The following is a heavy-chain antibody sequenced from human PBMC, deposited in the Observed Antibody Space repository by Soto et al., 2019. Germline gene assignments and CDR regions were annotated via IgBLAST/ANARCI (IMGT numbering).Heavy chain of an antibody. CDR1: GFTFSSSE. J-gene: IGHJ3*01. CDR3: ARRGSR. CDR2: IHPGGQTI. V-gene: IGHV3-48*03. D-gene: IGHD2-15*01. Sequence: GGSLRLSCAASGFTFSSSEMYWVRQAPGKGLEWISYIHPGGQTIFYAESVKGRFTISRDDAKHSVYLQMNSLRAEDTAVYYCARRGSRWGRGTKVTVSS.